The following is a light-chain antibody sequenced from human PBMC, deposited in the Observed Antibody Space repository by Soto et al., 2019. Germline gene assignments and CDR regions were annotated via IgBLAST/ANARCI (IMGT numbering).Light chain of an antibody. CDR3: GSWDSSLSAYV. CDR1: SANIGGNS. CDR2: DDD. V-gene: IGLV1-51*01. Sequence: QSVLTQPTSVPAAPGQKVTISCSGSSANIGGNSVSWYQQLPGTAPKLLIYDDDKRPSGIPDRFSGSKSGTSATLGITGFQTGDEADYYCGSWDSSLSAYVFATGTKVTVL. J-gene: IGLJ1*01.